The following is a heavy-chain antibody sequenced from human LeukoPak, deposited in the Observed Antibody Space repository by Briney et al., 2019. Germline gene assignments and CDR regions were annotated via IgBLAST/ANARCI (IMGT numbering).Heavy chain of an antibody. CDR1: GDSVSSNSAA. CDR2: TYYRSKWYN. Sequence: SQTLSLTFAISGDSVSSNSAAWNWIRQSPSRGLEWLGRTYYRSKWYNDYAVSVKSRITINPDTSKNQFSLQLNSVTPEDTAVYYCTSQTGYSYGSFGYWGQGTLVTVSS. J-gene: IGHJ4*02. CDR3: TSQTGYSYGSFGY. V-gene: IGHV6-1*01. D-gene: IGHD5-18*01.